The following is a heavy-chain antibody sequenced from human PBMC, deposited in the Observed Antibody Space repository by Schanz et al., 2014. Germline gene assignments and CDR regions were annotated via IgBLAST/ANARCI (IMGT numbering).Heavy chain of an antibody. CDR3: TKGRAVYYFDD. Sequence: EVQLVESGGGLVHPGGSLRLSCEASGFTFGIYAMSWVRQAPGKGLQWVSSISDGGQTTYYADSLKGRFTISRDNSKNTLYLQMNSLRAEDTAIYYCTKGRAVYYFDDWGQGTLVTFSP. V-gene: IGHV3-23*04. CDR1: GFTFGIYA. CDR2: ISDGGQTT. J-gene: IGHJ4*02.